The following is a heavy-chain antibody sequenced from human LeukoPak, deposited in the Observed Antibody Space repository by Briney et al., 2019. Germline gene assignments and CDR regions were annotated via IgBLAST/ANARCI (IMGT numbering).Heavy chain of an antibody. CDR3: ARVMYSSGWSFDY. D-gene: IGHD6-19*01. CDR2: INSDGSST. Sequence: GGSLRLSCAASGFTFSSYWMHWVRHAPGKGLVWVSRINSDGSSTSYADSVKGRFTISRDNAKNSLYLQMNSLRAEDTAVYYCARVMYSSGWSFDYWGQGTLVTVSS. CDR1: GFTFSSYW. V-gene: IGHV3-74*01. J-gene: IGHJ4*02.